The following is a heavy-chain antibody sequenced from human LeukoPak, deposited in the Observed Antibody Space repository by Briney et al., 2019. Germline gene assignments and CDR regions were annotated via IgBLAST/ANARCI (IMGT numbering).Heavy chain of an antibody. CDR1: GGSISNYF. CDR3: AKNSGFSSSWYMPY. V-gene: IGHV4-59*08. J-gene: IGHJ4*02. D-gene: IGHD6-13*01. Sequence: SETLSLTCTVSGGSISNYFWSWIRQPPGKGLEWIGYIYSSGTSNYNPSLKSRVTMSVDTSKNQFSLKLSSVTAADTAVYYCAKNSGFSSSWYMPYWGQGNMVTVSS. CDR2: IYSSGTS.